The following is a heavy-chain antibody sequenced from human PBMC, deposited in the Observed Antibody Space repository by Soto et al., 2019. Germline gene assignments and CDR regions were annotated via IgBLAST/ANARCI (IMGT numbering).Heavy chain of an antibody. Sequence: QVQLVQSGAEVKKPGSSVKVSCKASGGTFSSYTISWVRQAPGQGLEWMGRIIPIFGTANYAQKFQGRVTITADESTSTAYMELSSLRSEDTAVYYCAREAEWDQSVGHYFDYWGQGTLVTVSS. CDR2: IIPIFGTA. D-gene: IGHD1-26*01. V-gene: IGHV1-69*08. J-gene: IGHJ4*02. CDR3: AREAEWDQSVGHYFDY. CDR1: GGTFSSYT.